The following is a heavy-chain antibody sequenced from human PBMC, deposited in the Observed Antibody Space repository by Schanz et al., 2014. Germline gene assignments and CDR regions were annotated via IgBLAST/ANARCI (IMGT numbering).Heavy chain of an antibody. CDR2: ISPYNGNT. V-gene: IGHV1-18*01. J-gene: IGHJ2*01. CDR3: VRVPSRDVSFDL. CDR1: GYTFTSYG. Sequence: QVQLVQSGAEVKKPGASVKVSCKASGYTFTSYGINWVRQAPGQGLEWMGWISPYNGNTNYAQKLQGRVTMTTDTSTGTAYMELRSLRSDDTAHYYCVRVPSRDVSFDLWGRGTLVTVSS. D-gene: IGHD3-16*01.